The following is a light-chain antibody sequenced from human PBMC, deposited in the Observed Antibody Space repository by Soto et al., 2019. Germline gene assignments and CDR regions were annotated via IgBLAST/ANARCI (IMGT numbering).Light chain of an antibody. CDR2: DVS. CDR3: CSYAGSYTF. J-gene: IGLJ1*01. CDR1: SSDVGGYNY. V-gene: IGLV2-11*01. Sequence: QSALTQPRSVSGSPGQSVTISCTGTSSDVGGYNYVSWYQQHPGKAPKLMIYDVSKRPSGVPDRFSGSKSGNTASLTISGLQAEDEADYYCCSYAGSYTFLGTGTKVTVL.